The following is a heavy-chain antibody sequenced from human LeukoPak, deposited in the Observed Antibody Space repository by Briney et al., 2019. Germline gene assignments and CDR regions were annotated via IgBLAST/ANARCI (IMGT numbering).Heavy chain of an antibody. CDR3: ARDRESESDSEGDY. CDR1: GFTFSSFW. D-gene: IGHD4-11*01. Sequence: GGSLRLSCSASGFTFSSFWMGWVGQAQGKGLEYLALIKQGGSEIFHMDSVKGRFTISRDDATNSLYLQMNSLRVEDTALYYCARDRESESDSEGDYWGQGTLVTVSS. V-gene: IGHV3-7*01. J-gene: IGHJ4*02. CDR2: IKQGGSEI.